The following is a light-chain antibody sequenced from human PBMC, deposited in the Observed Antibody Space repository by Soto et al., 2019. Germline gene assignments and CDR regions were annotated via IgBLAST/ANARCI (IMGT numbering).Light chain of an antibody. Sequence: EIVLTQSPATLSLSPGERATLSCRASQSVSSYLAWYQQKPGQAPRLLIYDAYNRATGITDRFSGSGSGTDFTLTIRSLEPEDFAVYYCQKYGSSPFTFGPGNKVDIK. V-gene: IGKV3-11*01. CDR2: DAY. CDR3: QKYGSSPFT. J-gene: IGKJ3*01. CDR1: QSVSSY.